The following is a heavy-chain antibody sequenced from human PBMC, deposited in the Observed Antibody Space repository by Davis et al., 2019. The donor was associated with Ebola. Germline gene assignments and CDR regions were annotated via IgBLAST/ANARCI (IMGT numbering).Heavy chain of an antibody. CDR1: GFTFSSYW. CDR2: IKQDGSEK. D-gene: IGHD6-13*01. CDR3: AKSRVSSWLLAY. Sequence: GGSLRLSCAASGFTFSSYWMSWVRQAPGKGLEWVANIKQDGSEKYYVDSVKGRFTISRDNSKNTLYLQMNSLRAEDTAVYYCAKSRVSSWLLAYWGQGTLVTVSS. V-gene: IGHV3-7*03. J-gene: IGHJ4*02.